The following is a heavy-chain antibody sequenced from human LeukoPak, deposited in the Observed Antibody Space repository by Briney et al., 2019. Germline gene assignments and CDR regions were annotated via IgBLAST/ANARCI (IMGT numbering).Heavy chain of an antibody. CDR1: GGSISSYY. D-gene: IGHD3-3*01. CDR2: IYYSGST. CDR3: ARAAHNDWGGYPRHYYYYGMDV. J-gene: IGHJ6*02. Sequence: SETLSLTCTVSGGSISSYYWSWIRQPPGKGLEWIGYIYYSGSTNYNPSLKSRVTISVDTSKNQFSLKLSSVTAADTAVYYCARAAHNDWGGYPRHYYYYGMDVWGQGTTVTVSS. V-gene: IGHV4-59*01.